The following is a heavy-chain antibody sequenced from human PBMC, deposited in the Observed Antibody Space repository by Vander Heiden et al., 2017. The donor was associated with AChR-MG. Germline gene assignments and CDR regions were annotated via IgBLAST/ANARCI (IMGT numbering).Heavy chain of an antibody. CDR1: GFTFSSYS. D-gene: IGHD1-26*01. Sequence: EVQLVESGGGLVKPGGSLRLSWAASGFTFSSYSLNWVRQAPGKGLEWVSSISSSSSYIYYGDSVKGRFTISRDNAKNSLDLQMSSLRAEDTAVYYCARVGGNYPLSAFDIWGQGTMVSVSS. CDR3: ARVGGNYPLSAFDI. CDR2: ISSSSSYI. V-gene: IGHV3-21*06. J-gene: IGHJ3*02.